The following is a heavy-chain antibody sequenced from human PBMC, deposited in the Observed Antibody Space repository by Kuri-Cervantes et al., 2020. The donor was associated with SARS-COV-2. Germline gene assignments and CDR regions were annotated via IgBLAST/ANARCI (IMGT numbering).Heavy chain of an antibody. CDR2: ISGSGGRT. CDR1: GFTFKSYA. J-gene: IGHJ3*02. Sequence: GESLKISCAASGFTFKSYAMNWVRQAPGKGLEWVSDISGSGGRTYYADSVKGRFTISRDNSKNTLYLQMNSLRAEDTAIYYCARDQSITMIVVVNRDAFDIWGQGTMVTVSS. D-gene: IGHD3-22*01. CDR3: ARDQSITMIVVVNRDAFDI. V-gene: IGHV3-23*01.